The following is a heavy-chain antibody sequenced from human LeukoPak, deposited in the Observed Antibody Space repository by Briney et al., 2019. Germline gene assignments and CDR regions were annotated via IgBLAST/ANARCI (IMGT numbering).Heavy chain of an antibody. Sequence: GASVKVFCKASGGTFSSYAISWVRQAPGQGLEWMGRIIPILGIANYAQKFQGRVTITADKSTSTAYMELSSLRSEDTAVYYCASREWSRTDIDYWGQGTLVTVSS. CDR2: IIPILGIA. D-gene: IGHD3-3*01. V-gene: IGHV1-69*04. CDR3: ASREWSRTDIDY. CDR1: GGTFSSYA. J-gene: IGHJ4*02.